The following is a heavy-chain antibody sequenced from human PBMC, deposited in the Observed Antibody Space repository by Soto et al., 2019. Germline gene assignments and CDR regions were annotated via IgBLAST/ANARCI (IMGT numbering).Heavy chain of an antibody. J-gene: IGHJ3*02. V-gene: IGHV1-69*06. D-gene: IGHD3-10*01. CDR3: ARGVYGSGNYYTGPSAFDI. CDR1: GGTLSDHG. Sequence: QVQLEQSGAEVKKPGSSVKVSCKASGGTLSDHGVAWLRQAPGPGLEWMGGTSPVFNTAKYAQKFQGRVTVTADKFTNMAYMELSSLRSEDAAFYFCARGVYGSGNYYTGPSAFDIWGQGTMVIVSS. CDR2: TSPVFNTA.